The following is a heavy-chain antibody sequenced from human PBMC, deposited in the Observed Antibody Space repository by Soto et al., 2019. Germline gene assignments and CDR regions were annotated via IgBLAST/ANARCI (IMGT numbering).Heavy chain of an antibody. CDR1: GFTFSSYW. J-gene: IGHJ3*02. CDR3: ARVGWRLASDI. V-gene: IGHV3-7*04. Sequence: GGSLRLSCAASGFTFSSYWMSWVRQTPGKGLEWVANIKQDGSEKNYVDSVKGRFTISRDNAKNSLYLQMSSLRAEDTAVYYCARVGWRLASDIWGQGTMVTVSS. CDR2: IKQDGSEK. D-gene: IGHD3-3*01.